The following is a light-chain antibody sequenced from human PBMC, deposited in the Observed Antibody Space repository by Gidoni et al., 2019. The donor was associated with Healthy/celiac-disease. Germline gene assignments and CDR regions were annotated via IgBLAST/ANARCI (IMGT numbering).Light chain of an antibody. V-gene: IGLV1-40*01. CDR3: QSYDSSLSGV. Sequence: QSVLTQPPSVSRAPGQRVTTSCTGSSANNGAGYDVHWYQQLPGTAPKPLIYGNSNRPSGVPDRFSGSKSGTSASLAITGLQAEDEADYYCQSYDSSLSGVFGGGTKLTVL. J-gene: IGLJ3*02. CDR2: GNS. CDR1: SANNGAGYD.